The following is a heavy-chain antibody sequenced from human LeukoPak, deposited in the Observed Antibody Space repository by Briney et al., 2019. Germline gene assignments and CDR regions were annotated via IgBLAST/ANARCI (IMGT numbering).Heavy chain of an antibody. J-gene: IGHJ3*02. CDR1: GFTFTSSA. Sequence: SVNVSCKASGFTFTSSAMQWVRQARGQRLEWIGWIVVGSGNTNYAQKFQERVTITRDMSTSTAYMELSSLRSEDTAVYYCAADLDRGGEDAFDIWGQGTMVTVSS. V-gene: IGHV1-58*02. CDR3: AADLDRGGEDAFDI. CDR2: IVVGSGNT. D-gene: IGHD2-21*01.